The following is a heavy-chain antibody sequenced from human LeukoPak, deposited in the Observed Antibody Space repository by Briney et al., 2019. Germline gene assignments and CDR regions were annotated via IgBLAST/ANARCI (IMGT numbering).Heavy chain of an antibody. Sequence: SETLSLTCTVSGGSISSYYWSWIRQPPGKGLEWIGYIYYSGSTNYNPSLKSRVTISVDTSKNQFSLKLSSVTAADTAVYYCARHGSYYDSSDGWFDPWGQGTLVTVSS. CDR3: ARHGSYYDSSDGWFDP. V-gene: IGHV4-59*08. CDR2: IYYSGST. CDR1: GGSISSYY. D-gene: IGHD3-22*01. J-gene: IGHJ5*02.